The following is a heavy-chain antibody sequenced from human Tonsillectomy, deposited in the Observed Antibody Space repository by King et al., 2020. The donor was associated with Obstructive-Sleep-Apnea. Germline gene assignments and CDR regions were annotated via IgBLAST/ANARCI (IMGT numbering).Heavy chain of an antibody. D-gene: IGHD1-26*01. J-gene: IGHJ6*02. Sequence: QLQESGPGLVKPSETLSLTCTVSGGSISSYYWSWIRQPPGKGLEWIGYIYYSGSTNYNPPLTSRVTISVDTSKNQFSLKLSSVTAADTAVYYCARSGSGMDVWGQGTTVTVSS. CDR3: ARSGSGMDV. V-gene: IGHV4-59*08. CDR1: GGSISSYY. CDR2: IYYSGST.